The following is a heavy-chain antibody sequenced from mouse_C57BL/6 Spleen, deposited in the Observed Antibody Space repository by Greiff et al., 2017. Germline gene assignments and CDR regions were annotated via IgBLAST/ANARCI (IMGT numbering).Heavy chain of an antibody. D-gene: IGHD2-5*01. Sequence: VQLQQSGPELVKPGASVKISCKASGYAFSSSWMNWVKQRPGKGLEWIGRIYPGDGDTNYNGKFKGKATLTADKSSSTAYMQLSSLTSEDSAVYFCARAESNYGGAMDYWGQGTSVTVSS. CDR2: IYPGDGDT. V-gene: IGHV1-82*01. CDR1: GYAFSSSW. J-gene: IGHJ4*01. CDR3: ARAESNYGGAMDY.